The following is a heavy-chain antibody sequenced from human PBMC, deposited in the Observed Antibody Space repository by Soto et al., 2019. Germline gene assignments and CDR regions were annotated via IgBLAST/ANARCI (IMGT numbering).Heavy chain of an antibody. J-gene: IGHJ2*01. Sequence: QVQLVQSGAEVKKPGSSVKVSCKASGGTFSRYAISWVRQAPGQGLEWMGGITPMFGTANYAQKFQGRRTITADESTSTVHMELRRLRPDDTAMYYCAQTLGCAVAGPGRFDLWGGGTLVIVSS. V-gene: IGHV1-69*12. D-gene: IGHD6-19*01. CDR3: AQTLGCAVAGPGRFDL. CDR2: ITPMFGTA. CDR1: GGTFSRYA.